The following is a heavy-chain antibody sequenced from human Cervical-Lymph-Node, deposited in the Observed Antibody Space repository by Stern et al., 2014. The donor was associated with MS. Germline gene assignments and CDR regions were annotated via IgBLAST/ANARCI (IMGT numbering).Heavy chain of an antibody. Sequence: QVQLQESGPGLVKPSETLSLTCTVSGGSISSYYWSWIRQPPGKGLEWIGYIYYSGSTNYNPSLKSRVTISVDTSKNQFSLKLSSVTAADTAVYYCARAEAGDGWFDPWGQGTLVTVSS. CDR2: IYYSGST. CDR3: ARAEAGDGWFDP. D-gene: IGHD6-13*01. J-gene: IGHJ5*02. V-gene: IGHV4-59*01. CDR1: GGSISSYY.